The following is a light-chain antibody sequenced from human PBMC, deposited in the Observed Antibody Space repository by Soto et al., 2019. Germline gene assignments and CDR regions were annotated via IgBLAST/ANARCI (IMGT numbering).Light chain of an antibody. V-gene: IGKV1-5*03. J-gene: IGKJ5*01. CDR1: QSISIW. CDR2: KAS. CDR3: QQYDNLLIT. Sequence: DIQMTQSPSTLSASVGDRVTITCRASQSISIWLAWYQQKPGKAPKILIYKASSLESGVPSRFSGSGSGTDFTFTISSLQPEDIATYYCQQYDNLLITFGQGTRL.